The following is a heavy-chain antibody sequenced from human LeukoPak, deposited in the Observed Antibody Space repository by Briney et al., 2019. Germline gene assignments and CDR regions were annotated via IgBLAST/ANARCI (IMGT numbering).Heavy chain of an antibody. D-gene: IGHD3-9*01. Sequence: SQTLSLTCTVSGGSISSGSYYWCWIRQPPGKGLEWIGEINHGGSTNYNPSLKSRVTISVDPSKNQFSLKLSSVTAADTAVYYCARNFEGWGQGTLVTVSS. V-gene: IGHV4-39*07. CDR3: ARNFEG. CDR1: GGSISSGSYY. CDR2: INHGGST. J-gene: IGHJ4*02.